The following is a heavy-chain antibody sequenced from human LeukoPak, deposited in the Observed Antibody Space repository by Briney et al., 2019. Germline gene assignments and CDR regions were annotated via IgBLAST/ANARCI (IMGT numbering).Heavy chain of an antibody. CDR3: ARGRRFLEWSPTKFDY. D-gene: IGHD3-3*01. V-gene: IGHV1-8*01. CDR2: MNPNSGNT. CDR1: GYTFTSYD. Sequence: ASVKVSRKASGYTFTSYDINWVRQATGQGLEWMGWMNPNSGNTGYAQKFQGRVTMTRNTSISTAYMELSSLRSEDTAVYYCARGRRFLEWSPTKFDYWGQGTLVTVSS. J-gene: IGHJ4*02.